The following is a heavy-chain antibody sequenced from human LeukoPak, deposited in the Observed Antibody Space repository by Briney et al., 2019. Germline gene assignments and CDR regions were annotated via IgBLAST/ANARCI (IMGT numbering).Heavy chain of an antibody. J-gene: IGHJ5*02. CDR2: LSSDGSST. Sequence: GGSLRLSCAASGLTLSTYWMHWVRQAPGKGLVWVSRLSSDGSSTTYADSVRGRFTISRDSAKNMLYLQMNGLRAEDTAVYYCVRDYRHEGNWFGPWGQGTLVTVSS. V-gene: IGHV3-74*01. D-gene: IGHD3-16*02. CDR1: GLTLSTYW. CDR3: VRDYRHEGNWFGP.